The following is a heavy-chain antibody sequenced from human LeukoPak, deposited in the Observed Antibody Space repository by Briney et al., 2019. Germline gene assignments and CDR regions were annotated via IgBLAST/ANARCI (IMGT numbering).Heavy chain of an antibody. Sequence: PGGSLRLSCAASGVTFSSHWMHWIRQVPGKGLVCVSRINPDGSTTNYADSVKGRFTISRDNAKNTLYLQMKSLRAEDTAVYYCARDNLIAIAGVEYDYWGKGTLVTVSA. D-gene: IGHD6-13*01. CDR2: INPDGSTT. J-gene: IGHJ4*02. CDR1: GVTFSSHW. CDR3: ARDNLIAIAGVEYDY. V-gene: IGHV3-74*01.